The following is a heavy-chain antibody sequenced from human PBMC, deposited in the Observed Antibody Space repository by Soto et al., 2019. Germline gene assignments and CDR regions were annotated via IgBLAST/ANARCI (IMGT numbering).Heavy chain of an antibody. D-gene: IGHD2-8*02. CDR1: GFTFSSHG. CDR2: ISSGGSST. Sequence: EVQLLESGGGLVQPGESLRLSCAASGFTFSSHGMSWVRQAPGKGLVWVSRISSGGSSTSYADSVKGRFTISRDNDNSKMYLQMHRLRAGATAVSEYYRASLVGYASARHEYWGQGTLVTVSS. J-gene: IGHJ4*02. CDR3: YRASLVGYASARHEY. V-gene: IGHV3-74*01.